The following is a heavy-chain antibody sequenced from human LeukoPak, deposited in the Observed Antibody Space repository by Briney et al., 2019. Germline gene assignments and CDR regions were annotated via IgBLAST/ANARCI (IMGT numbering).Heavy chain of an antibody. J-gene: IGHJ4*02. CDR3: ARAVRNSCGWYIPNRAEPNFDY. CDR2: INHSGST. Sequence: SETLSLTCAVYGGSFSGYYWSWIRQPPGKGLEWIGEINHSGSTNYNPSLKSRVTISVDTSKNQFSLKLSSVTAADTAVYYCARAVRNSCGWYIPNRAEPNFDYWGQGTLVTVSS. D-gene: IGHD6-19*01. CDR1: GGSFSGYY. V-gene: IGHV4-34*01.